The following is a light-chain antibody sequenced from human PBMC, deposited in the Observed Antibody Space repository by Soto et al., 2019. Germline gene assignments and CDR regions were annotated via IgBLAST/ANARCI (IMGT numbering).Light chain of an antibody. CDR3: QQSYSTPFHT. J-gene: IGKJ4*01. CDR1: QSISSY. CDR2: AAS. V-gene: IGKV1-39*01. Sequence: DIQMTQSPSSLSASVGDRVTITCRASQSISSYLNWYQQKPGKAPKLLIYAASSLQSGVPSRFSGSGSGTDFTLTISSLQPEDFATYYCQQSYSTPFHTFGGGTKVEIK.